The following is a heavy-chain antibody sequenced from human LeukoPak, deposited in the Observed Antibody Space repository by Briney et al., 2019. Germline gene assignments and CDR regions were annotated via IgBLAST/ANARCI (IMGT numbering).Heavy chain of an antibody. J-gene: IGHJ4*02. D-gene: IGHD1-14*01. CDR3: AKHQPGNFDY. CDR2: SGSGGRT. V-gene: IGHV3-23*01. Sequence: GGSLRLSCTASEFTFSTYAMTWVRQAQGKGLEWVSTSGSGGRTYYADAVKGRFTISRDNSKNTLYLQMNSLRAKDTAVYYCAKHQPGNFDYWGQGTLVTVSS. CDR1: EFTFSTYA.